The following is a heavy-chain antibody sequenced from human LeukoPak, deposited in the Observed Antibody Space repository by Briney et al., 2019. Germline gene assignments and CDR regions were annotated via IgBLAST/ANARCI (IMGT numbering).Heavy chain of an antibody. J-gene: IGHJ4*02. CDR2: INHSGST. V-gene: IGHV4-34*01. Sequence: SETLSLTCAVYGGSFSGDYWSWIRQPPGKGLEWIGEINHSGSTNYNPSLKSRVTISVDTSKNQFSLKLSSVTAADTAVYYCARDRLLWFGESKPLDYWGQGTLVTVSS. CDR3: ARDRLLWFGESKPLDY. D-gene: IGHD3-10*01. CDR1: GGSFSGDY.